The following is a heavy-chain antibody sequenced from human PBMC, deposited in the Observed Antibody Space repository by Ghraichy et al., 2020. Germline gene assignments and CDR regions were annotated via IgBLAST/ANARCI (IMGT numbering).Heavy chain of an antibody. D-gene: IGHD1-26*01. Sequence: GGSLRLSCAVSGFTFSNYGMSWVRQAPGKGLECVSMTTRNGDNTYYAESVKGRFTMSRDNSNNTLCLQMNSLRAEDTAVYYCAKHGGTSWHFDLWGRGTLVSVSS. CDR1: GFTFSNYG. J-gene: IGHJ2*01. V-gene: IGHV3-23*01. CDR3: AKHGGTSWHFDL. CDR2: TTRNGDNT.